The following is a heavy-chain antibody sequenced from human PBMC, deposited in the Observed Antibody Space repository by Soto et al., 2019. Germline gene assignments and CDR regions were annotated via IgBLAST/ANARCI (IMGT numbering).Heavy chain of an antibody. J-gene: IGHJ5*02. D-gene: IGHD6-6*01. Sequence: GGSLRLSCAASGFTFSSYSMNWVRQAPGKGLEWVSSISSSSSYIYYADSVKGRFTISRDNAKNSLYLQMNSLRAEDTAVYYCARGRIAARPTEFDPWGQGTLVTVSS. CDR1: GFTFSSYS. CDR3: ARGRIAARPTEFDP. CDR2: ISSSSSYI. V-gene: IGHV3-21*01.